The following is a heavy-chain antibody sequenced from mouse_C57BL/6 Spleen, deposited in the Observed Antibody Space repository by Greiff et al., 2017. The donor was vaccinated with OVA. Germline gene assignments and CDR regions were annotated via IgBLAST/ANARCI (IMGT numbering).Heavy chain of an antibody. V-gene: IGHV1-61*01. CDR3: ARGDDGYMGY. J-gene: IGHJ2*01. CDR2: FYPYDSET. CDR1: GYTFTSYW. D-gene: IGHD2-3*01. Sequence: QVQLQQPGAELVRPGSSVTLSCKASGYTFTSYWLDWVKQRPGQGLVWIGNFYPYDSETHYNQKFKDKATLTVDKSSSTAYMQLSSLTSEDSAIYYCARGDDGYMGYWGQGTTLTVSS.